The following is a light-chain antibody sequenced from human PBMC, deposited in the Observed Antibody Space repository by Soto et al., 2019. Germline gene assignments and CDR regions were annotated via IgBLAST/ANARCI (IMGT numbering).Light chain of an antibody. J-gene: IGLJ2*01. Sequence: QSVLTQPPSVSGAPGQRVTISCTGSSSNIGAGYDVHWYQQHPGTAPKLLIYGNSNRPSGVPDRFSGSKSGTSASLAITGLQAEDEADYYCQSYDSSRSGRKVFGGGTKLTVL. CDR1: SSNIGAGYD. CDR2: GNS. V-gene: IGLV1-40*01. CDR3: QSYDSSRSGRKV.